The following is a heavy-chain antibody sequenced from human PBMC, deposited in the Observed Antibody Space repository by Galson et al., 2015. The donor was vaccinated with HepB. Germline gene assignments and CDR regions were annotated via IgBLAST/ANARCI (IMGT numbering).Heavy chain of an antibody. V-gene: IGHV4-59*01. Sequence: ETLSLTCTVSGGSISSYYWSWIRQPPGKGLEWIGYIYYSGSTNYNPSLKSRVTISVDTSKNQFSLKLSSVTAADTAVYYCARGLRGVQVYALDIWGQGTMVTVSS. J-gene: IGHJ3*02. CDR3: ARGLRGVQVYALDI. CDR2: IYYSGST. CDR1: GGSISSYY. D-gene: IGHD2-15*01.